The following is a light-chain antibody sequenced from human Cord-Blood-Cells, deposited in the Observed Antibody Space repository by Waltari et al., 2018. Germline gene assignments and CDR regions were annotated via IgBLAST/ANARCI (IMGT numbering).Light chain of an antibody. J-gene: IGLJ2*01. CDR3: SSYTSSSRV. CDR2: DVS. Sequence: QSALTQPASVSGPPGQSITISCTGTSSDVGGYNYVSWYQQHPGKAPKLMIYDVSNRPSGVSNRFSGSKSGNTASLTISGLQAEDEADYYCSSYTSSSRVFGGGTKLTVL. V-gene: IGLV2-14*01. CDR1: SSDVGGYNY.